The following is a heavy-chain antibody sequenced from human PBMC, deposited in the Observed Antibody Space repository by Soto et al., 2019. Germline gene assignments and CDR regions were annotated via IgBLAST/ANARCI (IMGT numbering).Heavy chain of an antibody. CDR1: GGYISSGGYY. Sequence: QVQLQESGPGLVKPSQTLSLTCTVSGGYISSGGYYWSWIRQHPGKGLEWIGYIYYSVSTYYNPSLTSRFTISVDTSNNQFALKLSSVTAADTAVYYCATTLKLLRYGMDVWGQGTTVTVSS. CDR2: IYYSVST. J-gene: IGHJ6*02. V-gene: IGHV4-31*03. CDR3: ATTLKLLRYGMDV. D-gene: IGHD3-22*01.